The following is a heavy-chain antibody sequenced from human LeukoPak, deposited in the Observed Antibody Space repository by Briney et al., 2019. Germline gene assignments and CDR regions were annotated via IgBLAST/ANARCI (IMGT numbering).Heavy chain of an antibody. Sequence: SVKVSSKASGGTFSSYAISWVRQAPGQGLEWMGGIIPIFGTANYAQKFQGRVTITTDESTSTAYMELSSLRSEDTAVYYCASVGTTSDYDYYMDVWGKGTTVTVSS. CDR2: IIPIFGTA. CDR1: GGTFSSYA. D-gene: IGHD1-26*01. J-gene: IGHJ6*03. V-gene: IGHV1-69*05. CDR3: ASVGTTSDYDYYMDV.